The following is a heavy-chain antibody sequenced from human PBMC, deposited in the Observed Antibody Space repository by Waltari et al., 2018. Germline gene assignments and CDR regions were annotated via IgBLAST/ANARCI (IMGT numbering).Heavy chain of an antibody. CDR3: ARGGQLALDY. V-gene: IGHV3-74*01. CDR1: GFTVSNYY. D-gene: IGHD6-6*01. J-gene: IGHJ4*02. CDR2: SNKGGGSRT. Sequence: EVQLVESGGGLVQPGASLRLSCAASGFTVSNYYTHWVRQGPGKGLVWSSRSNKGGGSRTTDADSVKGRFTISKDNAKNTVYLQMNSLRAEDTAVYHCARGGQLALDYWGQGTLVTVSS.